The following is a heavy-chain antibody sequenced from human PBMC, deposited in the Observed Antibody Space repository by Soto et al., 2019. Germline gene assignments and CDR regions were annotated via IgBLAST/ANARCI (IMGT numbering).Heavy chain of an antibody. CDR2: INTNSGGK. CDR3: ARDIDMDIVVEVAATGPVY. D-gene: IGHD2-15*01. Sequence: GXXATVSYXASXXTFPDYYMHWAXLERAEGLEWLGWINTNSGGKNYAQKTQGRXXMXREPSISTAYMGMSRLRSDDTAVYYCARDIDMDIVVEVAATGPVYCGQGTRVT. CDR1: XXTFPDYY. V-gene: IGHV1-2*02. J-gene: IGHJ4*02.